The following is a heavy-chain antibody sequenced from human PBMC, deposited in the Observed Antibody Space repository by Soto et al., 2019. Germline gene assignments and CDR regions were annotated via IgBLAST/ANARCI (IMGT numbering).Heavy chain of an antibody. J-gene: IGHJ4*02. CDR1: GYTFTSYA. V-gene: IGHV1-3*01. Sequence: ASVKVSCKASGYTFTSYAMHWVRQAPGQGLEWMGRINAGSGNTNYAQKFQDRVTMTRDTSTSTVYMQLSSLRSEDTAVYYCARLSWIQLEYYFDYWGQGTLVTVSS. CDR3: ARLSWIQLEYYFDY. D-gene: IGHD5-18*01. CDR2: INAGSGNT.